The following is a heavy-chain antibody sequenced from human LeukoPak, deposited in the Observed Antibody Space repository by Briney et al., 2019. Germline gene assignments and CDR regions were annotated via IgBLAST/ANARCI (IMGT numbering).Heavy chain of an antibody. D-gene: IGHD2-15*01. V-gene: IGHV1-2*02. J-gene: IGHJ6*03. Sequence: ASVKVSCKASVYIFTGYYMHWVRQAPGQGLGWMGGINPNSGGTNYAQNFQGRVTMTRDTSISTAYMELSRLRSDDTAVYYCAKGHWSGGSCDYYYMDVWGKGTTVTVSS. CDR1: VYIFTGYY. CDR2: INPNSGGT. CDR3: AKGHWSGGSCDYYYMDV.